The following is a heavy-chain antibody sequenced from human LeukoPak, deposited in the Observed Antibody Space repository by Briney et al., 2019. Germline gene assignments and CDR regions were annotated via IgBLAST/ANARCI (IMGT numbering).Heavy chain of an antibody. CDR2: IIPIFGTA. CDR3: ARAYGWELLYFDY. V-gene: IGHV1-69*13. Sequence: ASVEVSCKASGGTFSSYAISWVRQAPGQGLEWMGGIIPIFGTANYVQKFQGRVTITADESTSTAYMELSSLRSEDTAVYYCARAYGWELLYFDYWGQGTLVTVSS. J-gene: IGHJ4*02. CDR1: GGTFSSYA. D-gene: IGHD1-26*01.